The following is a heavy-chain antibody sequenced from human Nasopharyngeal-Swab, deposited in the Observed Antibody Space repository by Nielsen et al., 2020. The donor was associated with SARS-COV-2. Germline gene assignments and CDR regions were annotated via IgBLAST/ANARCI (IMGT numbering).Heavy chain of an antibody. Sequence: VRQAPGQGLEWMGRINPSGGSISVGATIYAQKFRGRVTVTRDTSTSTVYMELSSLRSEDTAVYFCARVSPVRNYLDYWGQGTLVTVSS. CDR2: INPSGGSI. CDR3: ARVSPVRNYLDY. V-gene: IGHV1-46*01. J-gene: IGHJ4*02.